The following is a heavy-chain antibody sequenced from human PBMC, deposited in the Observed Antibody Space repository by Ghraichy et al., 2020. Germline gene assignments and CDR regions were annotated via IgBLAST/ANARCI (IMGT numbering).Heavy chain of an antibody. Sequence: SETLSLTCTVSGGSISSSSYYWGWIRQPPGKGLEWIGSIYYSGSTYYNPSLKSRVTISVDTSKNQFSLKLSSVTAADTAVYYCARGYSSGWFTPGLNWFDPWGQGTLVTVSS. CDR3: ARGYSSGWFTPGLNWFDP. J-gene: IGHJ5*02. CDR1: GGSISSSSYY. CDR2: IYYSGST. V-gene: IGHV4-39*01. D-gene: IGHD6-19*01.